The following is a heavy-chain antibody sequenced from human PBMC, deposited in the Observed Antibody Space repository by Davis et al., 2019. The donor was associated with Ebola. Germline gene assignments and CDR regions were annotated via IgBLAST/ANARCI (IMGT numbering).Heavy chain of an antibody. J-gene: IGHJ4*02. CDR3: ARGPRSYFRAGGDDY. Sequence: KVSCKGSGYSFTSYWISWVRQMPGKGLEWMGIIYPGDSDTRYSPSFQGQVTISADKSINTAYLQWSSLKASDTAMYYCARGPRSYFRAGGDDYWGQGTLVTVSS. CDR2: IYPGDSDT. V-gene: IGHV5-51*01. D-gene: IGHD3-10*01. CDR1: GYSFTSYW.